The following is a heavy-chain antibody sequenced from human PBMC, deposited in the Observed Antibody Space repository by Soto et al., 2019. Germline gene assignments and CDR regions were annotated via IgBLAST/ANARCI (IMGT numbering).Heavy chain of an antibody. V-gene: IGHV1-69*08. Sequence: QVQLVQSGAEVKKPGSSVKVSCKASGGTFSSYTISWVRQAPGQGLEWMGRIIPILGIANYAQKFQGRVTITADKSTSTAYMELSSLRSEDTAVYHCARDGVVVPAAINYGMDVWGQGTTVTVSS. J-gene: IGHJ6*02. CDR1: GGTFSSYT. CDR3: ARDGVVVPAAINYGMDV. CDR2: IIPILGIA. D-gene: IGHD2-2*01.